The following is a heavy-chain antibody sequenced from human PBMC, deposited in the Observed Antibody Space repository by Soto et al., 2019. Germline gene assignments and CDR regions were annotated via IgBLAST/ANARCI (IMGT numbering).Heavy chain of an antibody. V-gene: IGHV3-23*01. Sequence: GGSLRLSCAVSGFTFSSYAMSWVRQAPGKGLEWVSAISGSGGSTYYADSVKGRFTISRDNSKNTLYLQMNSLRAEDTAVYYCAKDALGYCISTSCLGPDYWGQGTLVTVSS. CDR3: AKDALGYCISTSCLGPDY. D-gene: IGHD2-2*01. J-gene: IGHJ4*02. CDR2: ISGSGGST. CDR1: GFTFSSYA.